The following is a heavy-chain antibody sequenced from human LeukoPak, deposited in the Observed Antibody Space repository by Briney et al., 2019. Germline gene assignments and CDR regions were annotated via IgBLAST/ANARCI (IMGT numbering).Heavy chain of an antibody. J-gene: IGHJ4*02. V-gene: IGHV1-69*06. CDR3: ARRPVGTAFDY. D-gene: IGHD1-26*01. CDR2: IIPNFGTT. Sequence: GASVKVSCKASGGTFSSYAINWVRQAPGQGLEWMGGIIPNFGTTSFGQKFQGRVTITADKSTSTAYMELNSLTFEDTAVYYCARRPVGTAFDYWGQGTLVTVSS. CDR1: GGTFSSYA.